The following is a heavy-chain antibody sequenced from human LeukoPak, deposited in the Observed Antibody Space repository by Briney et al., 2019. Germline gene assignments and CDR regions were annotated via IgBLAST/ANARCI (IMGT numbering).Heavy chain of an antibody. CDR3: ARGKGYPAYGNWFDP. V-gene: IGHV1-8*01. J-gene: IGHJ5*02. D-gene: IGHD3-10*01. CDR2: MNPNSGNT. Sequence: ASAKVSCKASGYTFTSYDINWVRQATGQGLEWMGWMNPNSGNTGYAQKFQGRVTMTRNTSISTAYMELSSLRSEDTAVYYCARGKGYPAYGNWFDPWGQGTLVTVSS. CDR1: GYTFTSYD.